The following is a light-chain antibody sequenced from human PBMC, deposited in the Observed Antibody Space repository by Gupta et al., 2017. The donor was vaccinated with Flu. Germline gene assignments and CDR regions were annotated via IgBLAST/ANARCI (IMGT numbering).Light chain of an antibody. CDR3: YSAADNNLV. V-gene: IGLV3-27*01. Sequence: CSGDMLARKFGRWIQQKPGQAPVVVIHKATERPAGIPERFSGSTSGTTVTLIITGAQAEDEADYYCYSAADNNLVIGGGTKLTVL. CDR1: MLARKF. J-gene: IGLJ3*02. CDR2: KAT.